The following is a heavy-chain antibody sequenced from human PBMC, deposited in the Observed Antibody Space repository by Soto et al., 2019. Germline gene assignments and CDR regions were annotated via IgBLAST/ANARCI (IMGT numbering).Heavy chain of an antibody. CDR2: INAGNGNT. CDR1: GYTFTSYA. CDR3: ARGVPGFVVATGSLDY. V-gene: IGHV1-3*01. J-gene: IGHJ4*02. Sequence: QVQLVQSGAEVKKPGASVKVSCKASGYTFTSYAMHWVRQAPGQRLEWMGWINAGNGNTKYSQKFQGRVTITRDTSASTAYMELSSLRSEDTAVYYCARGVPGFVVATGSLDYWGQGTLVTVSS. D-gene: IGHD2-21*01.